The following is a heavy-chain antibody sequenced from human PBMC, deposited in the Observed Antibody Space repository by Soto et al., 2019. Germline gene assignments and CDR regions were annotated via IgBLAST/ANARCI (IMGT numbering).Heavy chain of an antibody. J-gene: IGHJ3*02. CDR2: ISSSSSVI. Sequence: QPGGSLRLSCSVSGFTFSTYSMAWIRQAPGKGLEWLSYISSSSSVIYYADSVKGRITVSRDNGKNALILQMHSLRADDTAVYYCARYLIIPRAFDIWGQGTAVTVSS. D-gene: IGHD2-21*01. CDR3: ARYLIIPRAFDI. V-gene: IGHV3-48*04. CDR1: GFTFSTYS.